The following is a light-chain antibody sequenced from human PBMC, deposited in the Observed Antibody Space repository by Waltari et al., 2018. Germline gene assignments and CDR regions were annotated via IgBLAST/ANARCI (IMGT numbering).Light chain of an antibody. CDR3: MQGTHWPWK. Sequence: DVVMTQSPLSLPVTLGQPASISCRSSQSLVHSDGNTYLNWFHQRPGQSPRRRCYRVSNRDSGVPDRFSGSGSGTDFTLKISRVEAEDVGVYYCMQGTHWPWKFGQGTKVEIK. CDR1: QSLVHSDGNTY. CDR2: RVS. J-gene: IGKJ1*01. V-gene: IGKV2-30*02.